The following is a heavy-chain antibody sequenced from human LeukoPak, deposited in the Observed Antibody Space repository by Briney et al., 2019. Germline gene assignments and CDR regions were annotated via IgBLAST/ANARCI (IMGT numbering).Heavy chain of an antibody. D-gene: IGHD2-2*01. CDR2: MNPNSGNT. CDR1: GYTFTSYG. J-gene: IGHJ6*02. CDR3: ARDLNQLLSSYGMDV. Sequence: GASVKVSCKASGYTFTSYGISWVRQAPGQGLEWMGWMNPNSGNTGYAQKFQGRVTMTRNTSISTAYMELSSLRSEDTAVYYCARDLNQLLSSYGMDVWGQGTTVTVSS. V-gene: IGHV1-8*02.